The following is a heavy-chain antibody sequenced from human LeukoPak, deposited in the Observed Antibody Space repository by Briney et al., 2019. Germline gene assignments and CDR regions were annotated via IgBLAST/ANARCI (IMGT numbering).Heavy chain of an antibody. CDR2: MSGSGGST. D-gene: IGHD3-22*01. CDR3: AKVPYYYDSSGYHPAYYFDF. Sequence: GGSLRLSCAASEFTFSSYAMNWVRQAPGKGLEWVSAMSGSGGSTYYADSVKGRFTISRDNSKNTLYLQMNSLRAEDTAVYYCAKVPYYYDSSGYHPAYYFDFWGQGTLVTVSS. CDR1: EFTFSSYA. J-gene: IGHJ4*02. V-gene: IGHV3-23*01.